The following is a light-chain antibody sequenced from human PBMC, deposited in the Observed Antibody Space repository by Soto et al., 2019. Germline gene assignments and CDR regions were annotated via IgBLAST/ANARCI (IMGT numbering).Light chain of an antibody. Sequence: QSALTQPASVSGSPEQSITISCTGTSNDVGRYNLVSWYQQHPGKAPKVMIYEATKRPSGVSNRFSGSKSGNTASLTISGLQAEDEADYYCYAYAGSGNVVFGGGTKLTVL. J-gene: IGLJ2*01. CDR1: SNDVGRYNL. CDR2: EAT. CDR3: YAYAGSGNVV. V-gene: IGLV2-23*01.